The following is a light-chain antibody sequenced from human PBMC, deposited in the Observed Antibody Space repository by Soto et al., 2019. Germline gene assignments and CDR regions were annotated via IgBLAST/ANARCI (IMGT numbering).Light chain of an antibody. Sequence: DIVMTQSPRSLPVTPGEPASISCKSSQSLLHSNGYTYLDWYLQKPGQSPQLLIYLGFNRASGVPDRFSGSGSGSDFTLISSSVEAEHVGVYYGMQSLQTPLTFGGGTKVEIK. CDR2: LGF. CDR1: QSLLHSNGYTY. J-gene: IGKJ4*01. CDR3: MQSLQTPLT. V-gene: IGKV2-28*01.